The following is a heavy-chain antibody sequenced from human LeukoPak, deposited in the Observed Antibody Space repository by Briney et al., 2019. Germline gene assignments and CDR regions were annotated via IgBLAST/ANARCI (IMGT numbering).Heavy chain of an antibody. CDR3: ARASYYYDSSGYYYGQVWYMDV. J-gene: IGHJ6*03. CDR1: GGSISSSSYY. V-gene: IGHV4-39*01. CDR2: IYYSGST. Sequence: SETLSLTCTVSGGSISSSSYYWGWIRQPPGKGLEWIGSIYYSGSTYYNPSLKSRVTISVDTSKNQFSLKLSSVTAADTAVYYCARASYYYDSSGYYYGQVWYMDVWGKGTTVTVSS. D-gene: IGHD3-22*01.